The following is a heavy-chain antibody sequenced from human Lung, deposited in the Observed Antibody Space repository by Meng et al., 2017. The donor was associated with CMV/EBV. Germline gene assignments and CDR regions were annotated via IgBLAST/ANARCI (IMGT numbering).Heavy chain of an antibody. CDR2: IIPIFGTA. V-gene: IGHV1-69*05. J-gene: IGHJ4*02. Sequence: GNFRSYAISWVRQAPGQGLEWMGGIIPIFGTANYAQKFQGRVTITTDESTSTAYMELSSLRSEDTAVYYCARGGGYCSSTSCYYFDYWGQGTLVTVSS. CDR1: GNFRSYA. CDR3: ARGGGYCSSTSCYYFDY. D-gene: IGHD2-2*03.